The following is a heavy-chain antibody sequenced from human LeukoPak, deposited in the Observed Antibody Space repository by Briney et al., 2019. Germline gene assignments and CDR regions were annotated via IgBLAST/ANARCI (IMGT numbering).Heavy chain of an antibody. CDR2: ISWDSGTR. CDR3: VILYGRRISGQVDWYFDL. J-gene: IGHJ2*01. D-gene: IGHD1-26*01. V-gene: IGHV3-9*01. Sequence: GGSLRLSCAASGFKFDDYDMHWVRQAPGKGLEWVSSISWDSGTRVYADSVKGRFTVFRDDAKNSLFLQINSLRPEDTALYYCVILYGRRISGQVDWYFDLWGRGTLVTVSS. CDR1: GFKFDDYD.